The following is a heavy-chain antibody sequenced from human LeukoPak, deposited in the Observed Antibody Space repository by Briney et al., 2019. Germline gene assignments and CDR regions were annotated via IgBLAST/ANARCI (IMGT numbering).Heavy chain of an antibody. V-gene: IGHV1-18*01. J-gene: IGHJ6*02. CDR1: GYTFTSYG. Sequence: ASVKVSCKASGYTFTSYGISWVRQAPGQGLEWMGWISAYNGNTNYAQKLQGRVTTTTDTSTSTAYMELRSLRSDDTAVYYCARVGPGRGAYYYYYGMDVWGQGTTVTVSS. CDR3: ARVGPGRGAYYYYYGMDV. CDR2: ISAYNGNT.